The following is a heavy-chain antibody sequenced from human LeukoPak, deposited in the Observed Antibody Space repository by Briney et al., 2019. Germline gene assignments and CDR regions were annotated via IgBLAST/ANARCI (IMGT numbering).Heavy chain of an antibody. D-gene: IGHD1-20*01. CDR1: GFNFNTYW. CDR2: INQDGTEK. V-gene: IGHV3-7*03. CDR3: ARLLVYNSGGEAFDH. Sequence: PGGSLRLSCAASGFNFNTYWMSWVRQVPGKGLEWVANINQDGTEKYYLDSVKGRSTISRDNAKNSLYLQMNSLRAEDTAVYYCARLLVYNSGGEAFDHWGQGTLVTVSS. J-gene: IGHJ4*02.